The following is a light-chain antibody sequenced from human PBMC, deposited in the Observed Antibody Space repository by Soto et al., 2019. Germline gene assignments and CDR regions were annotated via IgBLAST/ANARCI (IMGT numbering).Light chain of an antibody. J-gene: IGKJ2*01. V-gene: IGKV1-39*01. CDR2: DAS. CDR3: QQSDSTPYT. Sequence: DIQMTQSPSSLSASVGDRVTITCRASQTISTYLNWYQQKPGKAPRLLIYDASSLLSGVPSRLSCSGSGTDFTLTIASLQPEDFSTYYCQQSDSTPYTFGQGTKVEI. CDR1: QTISTY.